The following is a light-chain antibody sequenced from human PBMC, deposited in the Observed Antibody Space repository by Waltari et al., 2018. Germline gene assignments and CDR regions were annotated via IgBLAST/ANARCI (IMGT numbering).Light chain of an antibody. CDR2: SAP. CDR1: QSVSVN. Sequence: EVVLTQSPATLSLSPGERATLSCRASQSVSVNLACYQQRPGKAPRLLIYSAPTRATGIPARFSCSGSVTEFTLTISSLESEDFAVYYCQQSHNWPPLTFGGGTKVEIK. V-gene: IGKV3-15*01. J-gene: IGKJ4*01. CDR3: QQSHNWPPLT.